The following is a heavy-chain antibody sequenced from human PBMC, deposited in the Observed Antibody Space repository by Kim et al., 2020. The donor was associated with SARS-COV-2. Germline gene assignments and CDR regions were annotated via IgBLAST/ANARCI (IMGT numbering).Heavy chain of an antibody. CDR2: ISSNWVST. J-gene: IGHJ6*02. V-gene: IGHV3-64D*06. CDR1: GFTFSSYA. D-gene: IGHD4-4*01. Sequence: GGSLRLSCSASGFTFSSYAMHWVRQAPGMGLQYVSAISSNWVSTYYADSVKTRFTISRDNSKNTLYLQMSSLRAEDTAVYYCVKGSRAVTYYYGMDVWGQGTTVTVSS. CDR3: VKGSRAVTYYYGMDV.